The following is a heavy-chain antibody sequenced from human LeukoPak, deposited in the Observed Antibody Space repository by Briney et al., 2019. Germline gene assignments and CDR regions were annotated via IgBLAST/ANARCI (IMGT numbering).Heavy chain of an antibody. V-gene: IGHV1-18*01. CDR3: ASAGAYDYVWGSCDY. Sequence: GASVKVSCKASGYTFTSYGISWVRQAPGQGLEWMGWISAYNGNTNYAQKLQGRVTMTTDTSTSTVYMELSSLRSEDTAVYYCASAGAYDYVWGSCDYWGQGTLVTVSS. J-gene: IGHJ4*02. D-gene: IGHD3-16*01. CDR2: ISAYNGNT. CDR1: GYTFTSYG.